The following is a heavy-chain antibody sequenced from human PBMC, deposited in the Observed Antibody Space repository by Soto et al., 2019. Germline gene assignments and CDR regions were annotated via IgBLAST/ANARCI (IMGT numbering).Heavy chain of an antibody. CDR2: IKQDGSEK. CDR1: GFTFSSYW. CDR3: ARGMRRITYYDILTGSPEADYFDY. D-gene: IGHD3-9*01. J-gene: IGHJ4*02. V-gene: IGHV3-7*01. Sequence: GSLRLSCAASGFTFSSYWMSWVRQAPGKGLEWVANIKQDGSEKYYVDSVKGRFTISRDNAKNSLYLQMNSLRAEDTAVYYCARGMRRITYYDILTGSPEADYFDYWGQGTLVTVSS.